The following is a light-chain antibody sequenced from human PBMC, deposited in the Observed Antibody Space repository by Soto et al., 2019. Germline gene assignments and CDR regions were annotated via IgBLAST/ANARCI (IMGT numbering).Light chain of an antibody. V-gene: IGLV2-8*01. J-gene: IGLJ2*01. Sequence: QSVLTQPPSASGSPGQSVTISCTGTSSDVGGYKYVSWYQHHPGKAPKVVIYEVTKRPSGVPDRFSGSQSGNTASLTVSGLQAEDEADYYCSSYGGTNNVVFGGGTKL. CDR3: SSYGGTNNVV. CDR1: SSDVGGYKY. CDR2: EVT.